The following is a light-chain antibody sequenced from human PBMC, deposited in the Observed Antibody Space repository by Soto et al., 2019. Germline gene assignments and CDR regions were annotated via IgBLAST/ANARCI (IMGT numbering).Light chain of an antibody. CDR1: QSISSSY. J-gene: IGKJ2*01. CDR3: QQYNNWTYT. Sequence: ENVLTQSPGTLSLSPGERATLSCRASQSISSSYLAWYQQKPGQAPRLLIYGASTRATGIPARFSGSGSGAEFNLTISSLQSGDFAVYYCQQYNNWTYTFGQGTKLEIK. CDR2: GAS. V-gene: IGKV3-15*01.